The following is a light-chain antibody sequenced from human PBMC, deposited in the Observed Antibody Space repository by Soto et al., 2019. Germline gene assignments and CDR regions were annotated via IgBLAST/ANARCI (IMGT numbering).Light chain of an antibody. J-gene: IGLJ1*01. CDR3: ASWDGSLSGHV. CDR2: EVT. V-gene: IGLV2-14*01. CDR1: TSDLGHYNY. Sequence: QSALTQPASVSGSPGQSITISCTGTTSDLGHYNYVSWYQKHLGTAPRLMIYEVTNRPSGVSNRFSGSKSGNTASLTISGLQAEDEADYYCASWDGSLSGHVFGTGTKLTVL.